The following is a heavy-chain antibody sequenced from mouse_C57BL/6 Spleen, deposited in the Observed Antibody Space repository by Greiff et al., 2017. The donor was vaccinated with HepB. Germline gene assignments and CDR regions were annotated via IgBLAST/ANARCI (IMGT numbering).Heavy chain of an antibody. Sequence: VQLQQPGAELVKPGASVKLSCKASGYTFTSYWMHWVKQRPGQGLEWIGMIHPNSGSTNYNEKFKSKATLTVDKSSSTAYMQLSSLTSEDSAVYYCARRGYGSPFAYWGQGTLVTVSA. D-gene: IGHD1-1*01. V-gene: IGHV1-64*01. CDR3: ARRGYGSPFAY. CDR1: GYTFTSYW. J-gene: IGHJ3*01. CDR2: IHPNSGST.